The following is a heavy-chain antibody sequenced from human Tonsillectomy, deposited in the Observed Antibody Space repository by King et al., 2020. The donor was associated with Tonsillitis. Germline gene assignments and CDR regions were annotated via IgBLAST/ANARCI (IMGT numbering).Heavy chain of an antibody. CDR3: AIANSRWDSNTWRHDCYFDL. J-gene: IGHJ2*01. D-gene: IGHD6-13*01. CDR1: GGTFNSYA. CDR2: IIPIFGTV. Sequence: VQLVQSGAEVKKPGSSVKVSCKASGGTFNSYAISWVRQAPGQGLEWMGGIIPIFGTVNYAQKFQGRVTITADESTSTAYMDLRSLRSEDTAVYYCAIANSRWDSNTWRHDCYFDLWGRGTLVTVSS. V-gene: IGHV1-69*01.